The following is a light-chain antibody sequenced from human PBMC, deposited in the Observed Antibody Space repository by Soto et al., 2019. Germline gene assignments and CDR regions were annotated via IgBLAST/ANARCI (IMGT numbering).Light chain of an antibody. Sequence: EIVMTQSPATLSVSPGERATLSCRASQSVSSNLAWYQQKPCQSPRLLIYGASTRATGIPARFSGSGSGTEFTLTISSLQSEDFAVYYCQQRSKWRTFGQGTKVDIK. CDR1: QSVSSN. V-gene: IGKV3-15*01. CDR2: GAS. J-gene: IGKJ1*01. CDR3: QQRSKWRT.